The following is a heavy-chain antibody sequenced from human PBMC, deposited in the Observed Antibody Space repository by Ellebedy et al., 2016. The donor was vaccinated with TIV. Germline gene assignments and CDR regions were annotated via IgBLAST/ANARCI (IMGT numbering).Heavy chain of an antibody. CDR1: GASISSSY. V-gene: IGHV4-59*01. J-gene: IGHJ4*02. CDR2: IHHSGIS. D-gene: IGHD1-20*01. Sequence: SETLSLXCTVSGASISSSYWSWIRQPPGKGLEWIGYIHHSGISNYNPSLKSRVTISVDTSKNQFSLNLSSVTAADTAVYFCARSYTWNDLFDYWGQGTLVTVSS. CDR3: ARSYTWNDLFDY.